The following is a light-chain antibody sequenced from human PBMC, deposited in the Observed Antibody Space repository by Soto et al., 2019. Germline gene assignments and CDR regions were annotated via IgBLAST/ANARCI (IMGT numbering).Light chain of an antibody. CDR3: QVWDSSSDHP. Sequence: SYELTQPPSVSVAPGKTARITCGGNNIGSKSVHWYQQKPSQAPVLVIYYDSDRPSGIPERFSGSNSGNTATLTISRVEAGDEADYYCQVWDSSSDHPFGGGTKVTVL. J-gene: IGLJ2*01. V-gene: IGLV3-21*04. CDR2: YDS. CDR1: NIGSKS.